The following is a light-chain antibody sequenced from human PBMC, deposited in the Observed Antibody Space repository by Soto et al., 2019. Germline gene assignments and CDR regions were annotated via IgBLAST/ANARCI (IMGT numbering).Light chain of an antibody. V-gene: IGLV2-14*03. J-gene: IGLJ3*02. CDR3: SSYTHSITHV. CDR2: GVS. CDR1: SSDVGGYDY. Sequence: QSALTQPASVSGSPGQSITISCTGTSSDVGGYDYVSWYQQHPGKAPKLMIYGVSNRPSGVSNRFSGSKSGNTASLTISGLQAEDEADYYYSSYTHSITHVFGGGTKLTVL.